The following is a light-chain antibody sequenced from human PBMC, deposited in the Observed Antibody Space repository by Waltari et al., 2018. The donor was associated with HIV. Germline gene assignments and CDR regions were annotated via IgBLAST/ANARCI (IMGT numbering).Light chain of an antibody. J-gene: IGLJ3*02. CDR2: EDN. Sequence: NFMLTQPHSVSESPGKTVTISCTRSSGSISSYFVQWYQHRPGRSPTIVISEDNQRPSGVPDRFSGSIDRSSNSASLTISGLKTEDEADYYCQSYDSSNPWVFGGGTKLTVL. CDR1: SGSISSYF. CDR3: QSYDSSNPWV. V-gene: IGLV6-57*01.